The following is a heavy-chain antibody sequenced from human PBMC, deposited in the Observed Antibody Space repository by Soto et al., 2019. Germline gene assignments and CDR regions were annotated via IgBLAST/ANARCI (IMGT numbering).Heavy chain of an antibody. Sequence: PSETLSLTCTVSGGSISSYYWSWIRQPPGKGLEWIGYIYYSGSTNYNPSLKSRVTISMDTSKNQFSLKLRSVTAADTAVYYCARHTPAISISDHWGQGTLVTVSS. V-gene: IGHV4-59*08. D-gene: IGHD2-15*01. CDR3: ARHTPAISISDH. J-gene: IGHJ4*02. CDR2: IYYSGST. CDR1: GGSISSYY.